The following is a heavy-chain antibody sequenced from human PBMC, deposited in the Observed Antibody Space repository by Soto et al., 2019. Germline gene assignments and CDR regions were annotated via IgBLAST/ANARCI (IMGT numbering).Heavy chain of an antibody. D-gene: IGHD2-21*01. CDR2: INAGNGNT. V-gene: IGHV1-3*01. J-gene: IGHJ5*02. Sequence: ASVKVSCKASGYTFTSYAMHWVRQAPGQRLEWMGWINAGNGNTKYSQKFQGRVTITRDTSASTAYMELSSLRSEDTAVYYCATAVVPTWLDPSGEGTLVTVFS. CDR3: ATAVVPTWLDP. CDR1: GYTFTSYA.